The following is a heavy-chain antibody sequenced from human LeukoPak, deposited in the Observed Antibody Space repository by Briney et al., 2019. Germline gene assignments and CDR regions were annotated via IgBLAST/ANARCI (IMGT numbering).Heavy chain of an antibody. CDR1: GGSISSSSYY. CDR2: IYYSGST. J-gene: IGHJ4*02. V-gene: IGHV4-39*01. D-gene: IGHD3-9*01. Sequence: SETLSLTCTVSGGSISSSSYYWGWIRQPPGKGLEWTGSIYYSGSTYYNPSLKSRVTISVDTSKNQFSLKLSSVTAADTAVYYCARLIRENYDILTAFDYWGQGTLVTVSS. CDR3: ARLIRENYDILTAFDY.